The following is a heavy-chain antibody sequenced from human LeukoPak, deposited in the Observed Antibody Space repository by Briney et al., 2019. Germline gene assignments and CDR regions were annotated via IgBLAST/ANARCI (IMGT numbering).Heavy chain of an antibody. CDR3: ARHCSSTSCYGYYFDY. CDR1: GYSFTSYW. J-gene: IGHJ4*02. CDR2: IYPGDSDT. V-gene: IGHV5-51*01. Sequence: GESLTISCKGSGYSFTSYWIGWVRQLPGKGLEWMGIIYPGDSDTRYSPSFQGQVTISAAKPISTAYLQWSSLKASDTAMYYCARHCSSTSCYGYYFDYWGQGTLVTVSS. D-gene: IGHD2-2*01.